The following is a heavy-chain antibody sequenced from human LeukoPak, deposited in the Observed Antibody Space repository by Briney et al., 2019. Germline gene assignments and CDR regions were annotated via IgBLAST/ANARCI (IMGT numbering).Heavy chain of an antibody. D-gene: IGHD6-13*01. Sequence: SETLSLTCTVSGGTTSGYFWTWIRQPPGKGLEWIGYIYYSGGTNCNPSLKSRVTISVDMSRNQFSLKLSSVTAVDTAVYYCARHRDSSSWYGFDPWGQGTLVTVFS. CDR2: IYYSGGT. CDR1: GGTTSGYF. J-gene: IGHJ5*02. V-gene: IGHV4-59*08. CDR3: ARHRDSSSWYGFDP.